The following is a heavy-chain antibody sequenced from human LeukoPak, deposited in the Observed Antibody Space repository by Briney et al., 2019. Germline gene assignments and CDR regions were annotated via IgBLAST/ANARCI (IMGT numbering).Heavy chain of an antibody. CDR2: IRSNAYRGTT. CDR1: GFTLGDHA. Sequence: PGGSLRLSCTTSGFTLGDHAMSWVRQAPGKGLEWVGFIRSNAYRGTTEYAAPVKGRFTISRDDSKSVVYLQMNGLKSEDTAVYYCRRGPIQLWVHNGMDVWGQGTTVTVSS. CDR3: RRGPIQLWVHNGMDV. J-gene: IGHJ6*02. D-gene: IGHD5-18*01. V-gene: IGHV3-49*04.